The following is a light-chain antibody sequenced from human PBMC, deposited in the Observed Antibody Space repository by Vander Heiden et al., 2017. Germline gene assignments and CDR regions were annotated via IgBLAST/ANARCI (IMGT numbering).Light chain of an antibody. J-gene: IGKJ2*01. CDR3: QQLNSYLYT. Sequence: DIQLTQSPHLLSASVGDRVTITCRASQGISSYLAWYQQKPGKAPTLLIYAASTLQSGVPSRFSGSGSGTEFSLTISSLQPEDFATYYCQQLNSYLYTFGQGTKLEIK. V-gene: IGKV1-9*01. CDR1: QGISSY. CDR2: AAS.